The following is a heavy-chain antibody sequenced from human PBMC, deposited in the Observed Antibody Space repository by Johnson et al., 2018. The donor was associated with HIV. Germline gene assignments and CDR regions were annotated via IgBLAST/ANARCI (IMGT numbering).Heavy chain of an antibody. V-gene: IGHV3-7*01. CDR1: GFKFSDFY. D-gene: IGHD6-19*01. CDR3: ASGIAVAGTLLDAFDI. CDR2: IKQDGSEK. J-gene: IGHJ3*02. Sequence: VQLVESGGGLVKPGGSLRLSCAVSGFKFSDFYMTWVRQAPGKGLEWVANIKQDGSEKYYADSVKGRFTISRDNSKNTLYLQMNSLRAEDTAVYYCASGIAVAGTLLDAFDIWGQGTMVTVSS.